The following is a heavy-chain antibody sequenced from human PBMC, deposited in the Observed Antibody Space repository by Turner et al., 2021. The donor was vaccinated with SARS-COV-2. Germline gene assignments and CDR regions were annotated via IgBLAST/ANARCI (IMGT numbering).Heavy chain of an antibody. J-gene: IGHJ6*02. D-gene: IGHD2-15*01. V-gene: IGHV4-4*07. CDR2: IYTSGSN. Sequence: QVQLQESRPGLVKPSETLSLTCTVPGGPLSSYYWSWIRQPAGKGLEWIGRIYTSGSNNYNPSLKNRVNMSVNTSKNQFSLKMTSVTAADTAVYYCARGVVGAEGDYYYYYGMDVWGQGTTVTVSS. CDR3: ARGVVGAEGDYYYYYGMDV. CDR1: GGPLSSYY.